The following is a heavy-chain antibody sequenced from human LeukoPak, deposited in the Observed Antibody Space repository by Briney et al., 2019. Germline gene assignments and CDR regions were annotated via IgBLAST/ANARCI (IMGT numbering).Heavy chain of an antibody. J-gene: IGHJ4*02. CDR2: ITGDGGGT. V-gene: IGHV3-23*01. Sequence: PGGSLRLSCAASGFTFRSYVMSWVRQAPGKRLEWVSAITGDGGGTNHADSVKGRFTISRDNSKNTLYLQMDSLRAEDTAVYYCARERAGELGGYYYRYFDYWGQGTLVTVSS. D-gene: IGHD3-22*01. CDR3: ARERAGELGGYYYRYFDY. CDR1: GFTFRSYV.